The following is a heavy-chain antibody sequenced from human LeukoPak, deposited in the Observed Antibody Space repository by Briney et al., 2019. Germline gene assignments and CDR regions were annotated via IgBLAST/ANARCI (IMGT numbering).Heavy chain of an antibody. J-gene: IGHJ4*02. CDR2: IYYSGST. CDR1: GGSISSSSYY. V-gene: IGHV4-39*01. D-gene: IGHD4-23*01. CDR3: ARGGGNGFDY. Sequence: SETLSLTCSVSGGSISSSSYYWGWIRQPPGKGLEWIGSIYYSGSTYYNPSLKSRVTISVDTSKNQFSLKLSSVTAAGTAVYYCARGGGNGFDYWGQGTLVTVSS.